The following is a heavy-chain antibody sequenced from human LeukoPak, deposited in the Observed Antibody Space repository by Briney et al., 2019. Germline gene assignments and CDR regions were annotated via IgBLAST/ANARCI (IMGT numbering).Heavy chain of an antibody. CDR3: SRAVAHLDY. J-gene: IGHJ4*02. V-gene: IGHV3-49*04. CDR1: GFMFGGYA. Sequence: GRSLRLSCTASGFMFGGYAVSWVRQAPGKGLEWVGFIRSESYGGTTEYAASVKGRFTISRDDSKSIAYLQMHSLKTEDTAVYYCSRAVAHLDYWGQGTLVTVSS. CDR2: IRSESYGGTT. D-gene: IGHD4-23*01.